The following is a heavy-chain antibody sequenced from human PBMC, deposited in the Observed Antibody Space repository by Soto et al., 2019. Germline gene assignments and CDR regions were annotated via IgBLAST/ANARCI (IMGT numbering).Heavy chain of an antibody. J-gene: IGHJ4*02. V-gene: IGHV3-23*01. CDR1: GFTFSSYA. CDR3: AKENGYSSSWFEFDY. D-gene: IGHD6-13*01. Sequence: EVQLLESGGGLVQPGGSLRLSCAASGFTFSSYAMSWVRQAPGKGLEWVSAISGSGGSTYYADSVKGRFTISRDNAKNTLYLQMSSLRAVDTAVYYCAKENGYSSSWFEFDYWGQGPLVTVSS. CDR2: ISGSGGST.